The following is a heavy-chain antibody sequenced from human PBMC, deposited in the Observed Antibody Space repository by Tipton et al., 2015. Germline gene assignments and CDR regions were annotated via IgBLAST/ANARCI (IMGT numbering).Heavy chain of an antibody. CDR1: EFTFSNYA. J-gene: IGHJ4*02. CDR2: ITGPGGSA. D-gene: IGHD5-18*01. CDR3: ALGYSYGSYYFDY. V-gene: IGHV3-23*01. Sequence: SLRLSCAASEFTFSNYAMNWVRQAPGKGLEWVSAITGPGGSAYYIDSVKGRFTISRDNSKNTLYLQMSSLRAEDTAIYYCALGYSYGSYYFDYWGQGTLVTVSS.